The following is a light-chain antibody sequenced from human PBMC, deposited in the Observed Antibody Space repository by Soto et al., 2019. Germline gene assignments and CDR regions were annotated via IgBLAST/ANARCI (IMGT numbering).Light chain of an antibody. J-gene: IGKJ2*01. V-gene: IGKV3-11*01. CDR3: QQRSNWPLYT. CDR2: DAS. Sequence: EIVLTQSPATLSLSPGERATLSCRASQSVSSYLAWYQQKPGQAPRLLIYDASNRATGIPARFSGSGSGTDFTPTISSLEPEDFAVYYCQQRSNWPLYTVGQGTKLEIQ. CDR1: QSVSSY.